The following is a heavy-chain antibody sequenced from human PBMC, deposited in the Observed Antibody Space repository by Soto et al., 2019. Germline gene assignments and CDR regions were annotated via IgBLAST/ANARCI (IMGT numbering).Heavy chain of an antibody. V-gene: IGHV3-30-3*01. CDR1: GFTFSSYA. J-gene: IGHJ3*02. CDR3: ARGEGSIMVRGVDI. Sequence: QVQLVESGGGVVQPGRSLRLSCAASGFTFSSYAMHWVRQAPGKGLEWVAVISYDGSNKYYADSVKGRFTISRDNSKNKLYLQMNSLRAEDTAVYYCARGEGSIMVRGVDIWGQGTMVSVSS. CDR2: ISYDGSNK. D-gene: IGHD3-10*01.